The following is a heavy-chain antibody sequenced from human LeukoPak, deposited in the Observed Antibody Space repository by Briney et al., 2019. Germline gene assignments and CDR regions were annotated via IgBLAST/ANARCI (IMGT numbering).Heavy chain of an antibody. J-gene: IGHJ4*02. Sequence: GGSLRLSCVASGFTFSTYWMTWVRQAPGKGLEWVANIKQDGSEKYYVDSVKGRFTISRDNAKNSLYLQMNSLRAEDTAVYYCARANGYSSGWYGDYWGQGTLVTVSS. CDR3: ARANGYSSGWYGDY. V-gene: IGHV3-7*01. CDR1: GFTFSTYW. D-gene: IGHD6-19*01. CDR2: IKQDGSEK.